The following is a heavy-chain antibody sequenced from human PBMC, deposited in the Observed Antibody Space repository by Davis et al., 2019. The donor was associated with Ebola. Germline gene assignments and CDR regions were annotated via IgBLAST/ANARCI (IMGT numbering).Heavy chain of an antibody. J-gene: IGHJ6*02. V-gene: IGHV5-51*01. Sequence: KVSCKGSGYSFTSYWIGWVRQMPGKGLEWMGIIYPGDSDTRYSPSFQGQVTISADKSISTAYLQWSSLKASDTAMYYGARHRVLWYYGMDVWGQGTTVTVPS. D-gene: IGHD3-10*01. CDR1: GYSFTSYW. CDR3: ARHRVLWYYGMDV. CDR2: IYPGDSDT.